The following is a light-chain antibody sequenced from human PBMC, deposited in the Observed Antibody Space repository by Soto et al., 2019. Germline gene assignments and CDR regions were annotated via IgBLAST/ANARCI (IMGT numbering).Light chain of an antibody. V-gene: IGKV1-8*01. CDR3: QQYYSYPLLT. CDR2: AAS. CDR1: QGISSY. J-gene: IGKJ4*01. Sequence: IQMTQSPSSFSASTGDRVTITCRASQGISSYLAWYQQKPGKAPKLLIYAASTLQSGVPSRFSGSGSGTDFTLTISCLQSEDFATYYCQQYYSYPLLTFGGGTKVDIK.